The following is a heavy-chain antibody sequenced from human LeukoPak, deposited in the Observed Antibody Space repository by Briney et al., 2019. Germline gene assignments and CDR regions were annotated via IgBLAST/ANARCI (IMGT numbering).Heavy chain of an antibody. V-gene: IGHV4-38-2*02. CDR3: ARWGPMVRGGFDY. CDR2: IYHSGST. D-gene: IGHD3-10*01. CDR1: GYSISSGYY. J-gene: IGHJ4*02. Sequence: SETLSLTCTVSGYSISSGYYWGWIRQPPGKGLEWIGSIYHSGSTYYNPSLKSRVTISVGTSKNQFSLKLSSVTAADTAVYYCARWGPMVRGGFDYWGQGTLVTVSS.